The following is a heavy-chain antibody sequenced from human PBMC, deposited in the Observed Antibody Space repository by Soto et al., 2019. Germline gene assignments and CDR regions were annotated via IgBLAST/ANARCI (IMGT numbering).Heavy chain of an antibody. J-gene: IGHJ6*02. CDR1: GYTFTSYG. V-gene: IGHV1-18*01. D-gene: IGHD6-13*01. Sequence: PRASVKVSCKASGYTFTSYGISWVRQAPGQGLEWMGWISAYNGNTNYAQKLQGRVTMTTDTSTSTAYMELRSLRSDDTAVYYCASLIAAAGRGRYYYYGMDVWGQGTTVTVSS. CDR2: ISAYNGNT. CDR3: ASLIAAAGRGRYYYYGMDV.